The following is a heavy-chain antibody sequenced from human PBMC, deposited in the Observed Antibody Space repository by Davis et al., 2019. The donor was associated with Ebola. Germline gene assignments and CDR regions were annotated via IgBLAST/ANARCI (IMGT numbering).Heavy chain of an antibody. CDR2: IIPIFGTA. D-gene: IGHD6-19*01. V-gene: IGHV1-69*05. Sequence: SVKVSCKASGGTFSSYAISWVRQAPGQGLEWMGGIIPIFGTANYAQKFQGRVTITRDTSASTAYMELSSLRSEDTAVYYCARWQWLAQYYFDYWGQGTLVTVSS. J-gene: IGHJ4*02. CDR1: GGTFSSYA. CDR3: ARWQWLAQYYFDY.